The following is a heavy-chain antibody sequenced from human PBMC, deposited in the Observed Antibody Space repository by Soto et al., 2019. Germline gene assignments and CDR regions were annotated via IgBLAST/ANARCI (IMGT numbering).Heavy chain of an antibody. Sequence: ASVKVSCKASGYTFTSYGISWVRQAPGKGLEWMGGFDPEDGETIYAQKFQGRVTMTEDTSTDTAYMELSSLRSEDTAVYYCATVRVYGSSWYVGWFDPWGQGTLVTVSS. CDR3: ATVRVYGSSWYVGWFDP. D-gene: IGHD6-13*01. V-gene: IGHV1-24*01. J-gene: IGHJ5*02. CDR1: GYTFTSYG. CDR2: FDPEDGET.